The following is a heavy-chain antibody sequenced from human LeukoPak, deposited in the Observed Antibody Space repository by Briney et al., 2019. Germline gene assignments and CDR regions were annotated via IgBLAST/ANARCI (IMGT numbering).Heavy chain of an antibody. CDR3: AREGYGGNSEIDAFHI. Sequence: GGSLRLSCGASGFSLRSNDMHWVRQAAGKGLEWVAVIWYDGSNKYYADSVKGRFTISRDNSKNTLYLQMNSLRAEDTAVYYCAREGYGGNSEIDAFHIWGQGTMVTVSS. CDR1: GFSLRSND. V-gene: IGHV3-33*01. J-gene: IGHJ3*02. D-gene: IGHD4-23*01. CDR2: IWYDGSNK.